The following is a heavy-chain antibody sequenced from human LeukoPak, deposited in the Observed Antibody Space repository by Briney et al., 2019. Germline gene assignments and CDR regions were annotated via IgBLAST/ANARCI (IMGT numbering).Heavy chain of an antibody. V-gene: IGHV3-23*01. CDR3: AKGSGGSCYSGLDY. J-gene: IGHJ4*02. CDR2: ICGSGENT. Sequence: GGSLRLSCAASGFTFSSYAMSWVRQTPGKGLEWVPAICGSGENTYYADSVKGRFTISRDNSRNTLYLQMNSLRAEDTAMYYCAKGSGGSCYSGLDYWGQGTLVTVSS. D-gene: IGHD2-15*01. CDR1: GFTFSSYA.